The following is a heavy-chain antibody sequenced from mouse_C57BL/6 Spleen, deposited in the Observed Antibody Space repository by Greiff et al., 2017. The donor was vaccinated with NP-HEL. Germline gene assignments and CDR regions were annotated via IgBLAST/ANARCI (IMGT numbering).Heavy chain of an antibody. Sequence: QVQLQQSGAELVKPGASVKISCKASGYAFSSYWMNWVKQRPGKGLEWIGQIYPGDGDTNYNGKFKGKATLTADKSSSTAYMQLSSLTSEDSAVYFCARHEERQDLFDYWGQGTTLTVSS. CDR2: IYPGDGDT. CDR3: ARHEERQDLFDY. J-gene: IGHJ2*01. V-gene: IGHV1-80*01. D-gene: IGHD3-2*01. CDR1: GYAFSSYW.